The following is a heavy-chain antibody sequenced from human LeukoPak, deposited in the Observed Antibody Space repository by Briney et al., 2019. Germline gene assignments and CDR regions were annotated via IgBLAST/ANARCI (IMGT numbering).Heavy chain of an antibody. Sequence: GGSLRLSCAASGFTFSRYTMNWVHQAPGKGLEWVSTISSSSTYIYYADSVKGRFTISRDNAKNSLYLLMNSLRAEDTTVYYCARDLLAYYNSSGYYGAFDIWGQGTMVTVSS. CDR3: ARDLLAYYNSSGYYGAFDI. CDR1: GFTFSRYT. CDR2: ISSSSTYI. V-gene: IGHV3-21*01. J-gene: IGHJ3*02. D-gene: IGHD3-22*01.